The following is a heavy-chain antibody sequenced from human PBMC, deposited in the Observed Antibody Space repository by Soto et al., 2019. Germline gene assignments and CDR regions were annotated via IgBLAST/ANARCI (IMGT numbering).Heavy chain of an antibody. Sequence: PGGSLRLSCAASGFSFSSYWMHWVRQAPGKGLEWVANIKQDGSEKYYVDSVKGRFTISRDNAQNSLYLQMNSLRTEDTAVYYCATGYTYGPDYGGQGTLVTVSS. CDR2: IKQDGSEK. CDR1: GFSFSSYW. V-gene: IGHV3-7*03. CDR3: ATGYTYGPDY. D-gene: IGHD5-18*01. J-gene: IGHJ4*02.